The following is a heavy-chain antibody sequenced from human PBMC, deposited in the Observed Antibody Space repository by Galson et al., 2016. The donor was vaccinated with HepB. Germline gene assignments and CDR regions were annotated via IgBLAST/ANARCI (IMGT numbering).Heavy chain of an antibody. D-gene: IGHD6-19*01. CDR2: INPHSGGT. CDR1: GYTFSGHY. Sequence: SVKVSCKASGYTFSGHYIYWVRQAPGQGLEWMGWINPHSGGTNFAQKFQGRVTMTTDTSISTAYMELSRLTFHDTAMYYCARAGEAGPGYYYYGMDVWGQGTTVTVSS. J-gene: IGHJ6*02. CDR3: ARAGEAGPGYYYYGMDV. V-gene: IGHV1-2*02.